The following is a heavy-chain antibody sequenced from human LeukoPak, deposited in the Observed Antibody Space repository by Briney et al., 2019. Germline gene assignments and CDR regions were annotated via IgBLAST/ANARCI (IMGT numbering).Heavy chain of an antibody. V-gene: IGHV3-48*03. CDR2: ISSSGSTI. Sequence: GGSLRLSCAASGFTFSSYEMNWVRQAPGKGLEWVSYISSSGSTIYYADSVKGRFTISRDNATNSLYLQMNSLRAEDTAVYYCARDSSPIDYWGQGTLVTVSS. D-gene: IGHD6-13*01. CDR1: GFTFSSYE. J-gene: IGHJ4*02. CDR3: ARDSSPIDY.